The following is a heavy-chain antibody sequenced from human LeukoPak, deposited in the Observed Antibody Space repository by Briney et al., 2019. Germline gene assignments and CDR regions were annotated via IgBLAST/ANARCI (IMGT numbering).Heavy chain of an antibody. Sequence: SETLSLTCTVSGGSISSTRYYWGWIRQPPGKGLEWIGSISYSGSTYYNPSLKSRVTVFVDTSKKQFSVKLSSVTAADTAVYYCASPATYSDSWSGYHPFDYWGQGTLVTVSS. J-gene: IGHJ4*02. CDR3: ASPATYSDSWSGYHPFDY. V-gene: IGHV4-39*01. CDR2: ISYSGST. D-gene: IGHD3-3*01. CDR1: GGSISSTRYY.